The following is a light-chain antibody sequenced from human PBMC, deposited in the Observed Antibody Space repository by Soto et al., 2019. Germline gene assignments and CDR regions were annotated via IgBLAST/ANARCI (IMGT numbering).Light chain of an antibody. V-gene: IGKV1-5*01. J-gene: IGKJ1*01. CDR1: QSISNW. CDR3: QKTYETPWT. CDR2: HAS. Sequence: DIQITQSPSTLPASVGDRVTITCRASQSISNWLAWYQQKPGTAPKVLIYHASNLQSGVPSRFSGSGSGTDFTLTISSLQPEDCATYYCQKTYETPWTFGQGTKVDIK.